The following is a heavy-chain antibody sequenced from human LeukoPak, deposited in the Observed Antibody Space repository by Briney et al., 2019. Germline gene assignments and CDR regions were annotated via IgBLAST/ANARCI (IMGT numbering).Heavy chain of an antibody. J-gene: IGHJ4*02. CDR2: ISGSGGST. CDR1: GFTFSSYA. CDR3: ARGPTRANSSDY. Sequence: GGSLRLSCAASGFTFSSYAMSWVRQAPGKGLEWVSAISGSGGSTYYADSVKGRFTISRDNSKNTLYLQMNSLRAEDTAVYYCARGPTRANSSDYWGQGTLVTVSS. V-gene: IGHV3-23*01. D-gene: IGHD2/OR15-2a*01.